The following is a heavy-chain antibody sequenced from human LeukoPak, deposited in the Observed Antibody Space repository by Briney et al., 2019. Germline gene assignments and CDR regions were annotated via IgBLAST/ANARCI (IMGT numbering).Heavy chain of an antibody. CDR3: ARDREYYDSSGYQNYFDY. Sequence: SETLSLTCTVSGGSISSSSYYWGWIRQPPGKGLEWIGSIYYSGSTYYNPSLKSRVTISVDTSKNQFSLKLSSVTAADTAVYYCARDREYYDSSGYQNYFDYWGQGTLVTVSS. J-gene: IGHJ4*02. CDR2: IYYSGST. CDR1: GGSISSSSYY. D-gene: IGHD3-22*01. V-gene: IGHV4-39*07.